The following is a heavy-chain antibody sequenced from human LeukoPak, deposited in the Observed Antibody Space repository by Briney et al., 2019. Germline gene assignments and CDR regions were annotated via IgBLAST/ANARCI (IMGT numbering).Heavy chain of an antibody. V-gene: IGHV1-18*01. J-gene: IGHJ5*02. D-gene: IGHD3-10*01. CDR3: AASGYFGDRINWFDP. Sequence: ASVKVSCKASGYTCTSYGISWVRQAPGQGLEWMGWISAYNGNTNYAQKLQGRVTMTTDTSTSTAYMELRSLRSDDTAVYYCAASGYFGDRINWFDPWGQGTLVTVSS. CDR1: GYTCTSYG. CDR2: ISAYNGNT.